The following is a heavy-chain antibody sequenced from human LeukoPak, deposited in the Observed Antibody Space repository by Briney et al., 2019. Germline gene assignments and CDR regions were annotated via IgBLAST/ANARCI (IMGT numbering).Heavy chain of an antibody. CDR1: GGSISLYY. CDR2: IYYSGST. Sequence: SETLSLTCTVSGGSISLYYWSWIRQPPGKGLEWIGYIYYSGSTNFHPSLKSRVTISVDTSKNQFSLKLRSVTAADTAVYYCGRHSDPRSSSWGNWFDPWGQGTLVTVSS. D-gene: IGHD2-2*01. CDR3: GRHSDPRSSSWGNWFDP. V-gene: IGHV4-59*08. J-gene: IGHJ5*02.